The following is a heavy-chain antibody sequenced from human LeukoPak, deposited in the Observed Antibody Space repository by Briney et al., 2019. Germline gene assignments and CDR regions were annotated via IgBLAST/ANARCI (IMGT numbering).Heavy chain of an antibody. CDR2: VADDGNHK. CDR3: AREAAWGQWYFDY. J-gene: IGHJ4*02. D-gene: IGHD2-15*01. V-gene: IGHV3-30*03. CDR1: GFTFRSYG. Sequence: PGGSLRLSCAASGFTFRSYGMHWARQAPGKGLEWVAVVADDGNHKVYADSAKGRFTIYRDNSKNTLYLQMDSLRAEDTAVYYCAREAAWGQWYFDYWGQGTLVTVSS.